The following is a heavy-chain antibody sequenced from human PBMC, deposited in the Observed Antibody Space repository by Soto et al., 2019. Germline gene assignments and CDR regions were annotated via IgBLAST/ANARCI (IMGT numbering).Heavy chain of an antibody. V-gene: IGHV1-2*02. CDR1: GYTFTGYY. D-gene: IGHD2-15*01. Sequence: ASVKVSCKASGYTFTGYYMHWVRQAPGQGLEWMGWINPNSGGTNYAQKFQGRVTMTRDTSISTAYMELSRLRSDDTAVYYCAREYCSGGSCSYYSDYWGQGTLVTVSS. CDR2: INPNSGGT. J-gene: IGHJ4*02. CDR3: AREYCSGGSCSYYSDY.